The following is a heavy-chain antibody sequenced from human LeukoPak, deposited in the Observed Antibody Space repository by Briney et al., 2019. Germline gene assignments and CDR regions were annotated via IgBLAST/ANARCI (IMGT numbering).Heavy chain of an antibody. J-gene: IGHJ5*02. CDR2: IYYSGST. CDR3: ARASSGTGLGFDP. CDR1: GGSISSGDYY. D-gene: IGHD3-3*01. Sequence: SQTLSLTCTVSGGSISSGDYYWSWIRQPPGKGLEWIGYIYYSGSTYYNPSLKSRVTISVDTSKNQFSLKLSSVTAADTAVYYCARASSGTGLGFDPWGQGTLVTASS. V-gene: IGHV4-30-4*01.